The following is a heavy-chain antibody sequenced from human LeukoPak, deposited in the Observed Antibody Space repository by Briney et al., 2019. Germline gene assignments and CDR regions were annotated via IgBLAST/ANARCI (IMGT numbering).Heavy chain of an antibody. J-gene: IGHJ6*02. D-gene: IGHD1-26*01. CDR3: ARDVRRSSRPGATTRKHYYYYGMDV. CDR2: ISSSSSYI. V-gene: IGHV3-21*01. Sequence: GGSLRLSCAASGFTFSSYSMNWVRQAPGKGLEWVSSISSSSSYIYYADSVKGRFTISRDNAKNSLYLQMNSLRAEDTAVYYCARDVRRSSRPGATTRKHYYYYGMDVWGQGTTVTVSS. CDR1: GFTFSSYS.